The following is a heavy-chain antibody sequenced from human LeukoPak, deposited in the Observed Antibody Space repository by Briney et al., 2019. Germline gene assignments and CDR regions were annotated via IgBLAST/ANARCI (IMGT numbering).Heavy chain of an antibody. Sequence: GGSLRLSCAVSGFIHDDYGMQWVRQAPGKGLEWVSGINWNGVSTGYADSVKGRFTISRDNARNSLYLQMHSLRAEDTALYYIATDRWDRSGYYYANYWGQGALVTVSS. CDR2: INWNGVST. CDR3: ATDRWDRSGYYYANY. CDR1: GFIHDDYG. J-gene: IGHJ4*02. D-gene: IGHD3-22*01. V-gene: IGHV3-20*04.